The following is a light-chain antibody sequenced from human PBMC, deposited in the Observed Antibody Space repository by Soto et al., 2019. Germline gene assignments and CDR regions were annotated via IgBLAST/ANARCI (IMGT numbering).Light chain of an antibody. V-gene: IGLV2-8*01. CDR3: SSYEGSNTLI. CDR1: SSDVGGYDY. CDR2: DVS. J-gene: IGLJ2*01. Sequence: QSALTQPPSASGSPGQSVTISCTGTSSDVGGYDYVSWYQQYPGKAPKLMIYDVSKRPSGVPDRFSGSKSGNTASLTVSGLQAEDEADYYCSSYEGSNTLIFGGGTKLTVL.